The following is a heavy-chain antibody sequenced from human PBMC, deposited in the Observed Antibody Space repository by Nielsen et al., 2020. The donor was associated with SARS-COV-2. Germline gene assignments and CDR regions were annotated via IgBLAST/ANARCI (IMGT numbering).Heavy chain of an antibody. V-gene: IGHV3-30*19. J-gene: IGHJ4*02. D-gene: IGHD6-19*01. CDR1: GFTFSSYG. CDR3: ARAQIAVAGPDY. Sequence: GGSLRLSCAASGFTFSSYGMHWVRQAPGKGLEWVAVIWYDGSNKYYADSVKGRFTISRDNSKNTLYLQMNSLRAEDTAVYYCARAQIAVAGPDYWGQGTLVTVSS. CDR2: IWYDGSNK.